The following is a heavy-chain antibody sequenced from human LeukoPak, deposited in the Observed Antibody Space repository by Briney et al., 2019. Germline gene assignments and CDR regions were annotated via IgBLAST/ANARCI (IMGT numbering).Heavy chain of an antibody. J-gene: IGHJ4*02. Sequence: GGSLRLSCAASGFTFRNAWMSWVRQAPGKGLEWVGRIKSKTDGGTTDYAAPVKGRFTISRDDSKNTLYLQMNSLKTEDTAVYYCRRGYYDFWSGYPNDYWVQGTLVTVSS. CDR2: IKSKTDGGTT. CDR3: RRGYYDFWSGYPNDY. V-gene: IGHV3-15*01. CDR1: GFTFRNAW. D-gene: IGHD3-3*01.